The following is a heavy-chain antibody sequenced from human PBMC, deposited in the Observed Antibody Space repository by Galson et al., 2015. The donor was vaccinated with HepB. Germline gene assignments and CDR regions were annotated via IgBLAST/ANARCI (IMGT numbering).Heavy chain of an antibody. CDR1: GFTFSSYA. CDR3: AKYYQLPSDRGAY. V-gene: IGHV3-23*01. J-gene: IGHJ4*02. Sequence: SLRLSCAASGFTFSSYAMSWVRQAPGKGLEWVSAISGSGGSTYYADSVKGRFTVSRDNSKNTLYLQMNSLRAEDTAVYYCAKYYQLPSDRGAYWGQGTLVTVSS. D-gene: IGHD2-2*01. CDR2: ISGSGGST.